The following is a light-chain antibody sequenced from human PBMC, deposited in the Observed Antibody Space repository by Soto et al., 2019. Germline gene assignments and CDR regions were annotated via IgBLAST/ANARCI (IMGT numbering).Light chain of an antibody. CDR2: GAS. J-gene: IGKJ1*01. CDR3: QQYDSSPWT. V-gene: IGKV3-20*01. Sequence: EIVLTQSPGTLYLSPGERATLSCRASQSVSSNYLAWYQQKPGQAPRLLIYGASSRATGIPDRFSGSGSGTDLTLTISRLEPEDFAVYYCQQYDSSPWTFGQGTKVEIK. CDR1: QSVSSNY.